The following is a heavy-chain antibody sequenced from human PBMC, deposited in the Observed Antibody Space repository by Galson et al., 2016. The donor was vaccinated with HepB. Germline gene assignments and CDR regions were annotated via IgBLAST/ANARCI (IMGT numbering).Heavy chain of an antibody. V-gene: IGHV3-23*01. J-gene: IGHJ4*02. CDR3: AKCSDSSGYYPFDN. D-gene: IGHD3-22*01. Sequence: SLRLSCAASGFTFGNYAMHWVRQAPGKGLEWVSGISGSSGTTYYVDSVKGRFTVSRDNSKNTVYLQMNSLRAEDTGVYYCAKCSDSSGYYPFDNWGQGTLVTVSS. CDR2: ISGSSGTT. CDR1: GFTFGNYA.